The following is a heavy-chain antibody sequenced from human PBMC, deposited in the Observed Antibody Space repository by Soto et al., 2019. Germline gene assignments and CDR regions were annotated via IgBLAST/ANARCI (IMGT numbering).Heavy chain of an antibody. CDR1: GFTFSNYA. D-gene: IGHD4-17*01. V-gene: IGHV3-23*01. CDR3: AKRAETTAGYYSYYMDV. Sequence: GSLRLSCAASGFTFSNYAMSWVRQAPGKGLEWVSAISGSGASTYYADSVKGRFTISRDNSKSTLYLQMNSLRAEDTAVYYCAKRAETTAGYYSYYMDVWGKGTTVTVSS. CDR2: ISGSGAST. J-gene: IGHJ6*03.